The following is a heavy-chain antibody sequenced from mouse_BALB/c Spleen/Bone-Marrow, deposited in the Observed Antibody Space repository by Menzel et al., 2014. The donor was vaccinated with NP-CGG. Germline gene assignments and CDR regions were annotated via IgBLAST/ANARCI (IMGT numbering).Heavy chain of an antibody. V-gene: IGHV5-9-2*01. CDR1: GFSFNSYG. J-gene: IGHJ3*01. Sequence: EVKLMESGGGLVMSGGSLKLSCAASGFSFNSYGMSWVRQTPEKRLEWVATISGGGSYTFYPDSVKGRFTTSRDNAKNNLYLQLSSLRSEDTALYYCARHAYYDQTEVSFVYWGQGTLVTVSA. CDR3: ARHAYYDQTEVSFVY. CDR2: ISGGGSYT. D-gene: IGHD2-4*01.